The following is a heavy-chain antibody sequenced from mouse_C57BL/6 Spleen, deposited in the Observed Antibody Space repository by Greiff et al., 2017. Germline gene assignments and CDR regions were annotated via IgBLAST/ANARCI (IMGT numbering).Heavy chain of an antibody. V-gene: IGHV3-6*01. J-gene: IGHJ1*03. CDR2: ISYDGSN. D-gene: IGHD1-1*01. Sequence: EVKLMESGPGLVKPSQSLSLTCSVTGYSITSGYYWNWIRQFPGNKLEWMGYISYDGSNNYNPSLKNRISITRDTSKNQFFLKLNSVTTEDTATYYCAGSYYGSSYPWYFDVWGTGTTVTVSS. CDR1: GYSITSGYY. CDR3: AGSYYGSSYPWYFDV.